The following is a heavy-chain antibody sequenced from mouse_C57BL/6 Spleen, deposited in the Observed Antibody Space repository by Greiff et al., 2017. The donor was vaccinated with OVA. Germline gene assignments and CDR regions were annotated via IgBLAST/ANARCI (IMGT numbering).Heavy chain of an antibody. V-gene: IGHV1-69*01. J-gene: IGHJ3*01. CDR3: AIDSPWFAY. D-gene: IGHD3-2*01. CDR1: GYTFTSYW. Sequence: QVQLQQPGAELVMPGASVKLSCKASGYTFTSYWMHWVKQRPGQGLEWIGEIDPSDSYTNYNQKFKGKSTLTVDKYSSTAYMQLSSLTSEDSAVYYCAIDSPWFAYWGQGTLVTVSA. CDR2: IDPSDSYT.